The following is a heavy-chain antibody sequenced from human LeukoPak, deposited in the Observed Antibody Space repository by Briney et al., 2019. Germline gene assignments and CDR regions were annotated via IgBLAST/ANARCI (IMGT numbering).Heavy chain of an antibody. D-gene: IGHD3-16*02. CDR3: ARAESATFGGVIVDLDYYYYYYMDV. CDR1: GYTFTCYY. V-gene: IGHV1-2*02. CDR2: INPNSGGT. Sequence: ASVKVSCKASGYTFTCYYMHWVRQAHGQGLEWMGWINPNSGGTNYAQKFQGRVTMTRDTSISTAYMELSSLRSEDTAVYYCARAESATFGGVIVDLDYYYYYYMDVWGKGTTVTVSS. J-gene: IGHJ6*03.